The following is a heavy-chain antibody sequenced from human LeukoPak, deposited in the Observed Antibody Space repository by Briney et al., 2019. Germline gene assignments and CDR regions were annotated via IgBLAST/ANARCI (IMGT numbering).Heavy chain of an antibody. CDR1: GFTFSSYG. Sequence: GGSLRLSCAASGFTFSSYGMHWVRQAPGKGLEWVAFIRYDGSNKYYADSVKGRFTISRDNSKNTLYLQMNSLRAEDTAVYYCARGVEYYDFWSGYYGNFDYWGQGTLVTVSS. CDR3: ARGVEYYDFWSGYYGNFDY. V-gene: IGHV3-30*02. J-gene: IGHJ4*02. CDR2: IRYDGSNK. D-gene: IGHD3-3*01.